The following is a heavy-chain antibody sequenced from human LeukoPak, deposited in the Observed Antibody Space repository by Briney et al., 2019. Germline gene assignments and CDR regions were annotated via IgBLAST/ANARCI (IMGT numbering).Heavy chain of an antibody. CDR1: GFTFSSYS. J-gene: IGHJ4*02. Sequence: PGGSLRLSCAASGFTFSSYSMNWVRQAPGKGLEWVSSISSSSSYIYYADSVKGRFTISRDNDKNSLYLQMNSLRAEDTAVYYCARAEDSSSFLDYWGQGTLATVSS. CDR2: ISSSSSYI. CDR3: ARAEDSSSFLDY. D-gene: IGHD6-6*01. V-gene: IGHV3-21*01.